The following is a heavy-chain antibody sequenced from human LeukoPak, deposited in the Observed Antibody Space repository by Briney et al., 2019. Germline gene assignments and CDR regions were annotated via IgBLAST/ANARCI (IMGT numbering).Heavy chain of an antibody. D-gene: IGHD6-19*01. CDR1: GGSFSGYC. CDR2: IYHSGST. J-gene: IGHJ6*02. V-gene: IGHV4-34*01. Sequence: SETLSLTCAVYGGSFSGYCWSWIRQPPGKGLEWIGEIYHSGSTNYNPSLKSRVTISVDKSKNQFSLKLSSVTAADTAVYYCARFVNEAVAGYYYYGMDVWDQGTTVTVSS. CDR3: ARFVNEAVAGYYYYGMDV.